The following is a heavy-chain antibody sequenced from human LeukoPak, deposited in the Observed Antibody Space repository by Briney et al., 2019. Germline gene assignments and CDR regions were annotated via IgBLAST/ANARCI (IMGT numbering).Heavy chain of an antibody. J-gene: IGHJ4*02. CDR3: ARPWYSSSWYPFDY. V-gene: IGHV3-33*08. CDR1: GFTFDDYA. CDR2: ISYDGSDK. Sequence: GGSLRLSCAASGFTFDDYAMHWVRQAPGKGLEWVTVISYDGSDKYYADSVKGRFTISRDNAKNSLFLQMNSLRVEDTAVYYCARPWYSSSWYPFDYWGQGNLVTVSS. D-gene: IGHD6-13*01.